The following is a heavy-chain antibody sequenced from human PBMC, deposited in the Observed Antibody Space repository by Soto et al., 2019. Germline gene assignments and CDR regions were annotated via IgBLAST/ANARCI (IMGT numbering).Heavy chain of an antibody. CDR2: IYYSGST. CDR3: ARGGDFWSGYPIPFDY. CDR1: GGSISSGGYY. J-gene: IGHJ4*02. Sequence: QVLLQESGPGLVKPSQTLSLTCTVSGGSISSGGYYWNWIRQHPGKGLEWIGYIYYSGSTYYNPSLKSRVTISVDTSKTQLALKLSSVTAADTAVYYCARGGDFWSGYPIPFDYWGQGTLVTVSS. V-gene: IGHV4-31*03. D-gene: IGHD3-3*01.